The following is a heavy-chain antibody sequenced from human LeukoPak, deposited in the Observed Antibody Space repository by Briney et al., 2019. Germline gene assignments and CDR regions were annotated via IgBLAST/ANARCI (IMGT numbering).Heavy chain of an antibody. J-gene: IGHJ5*02. V-gene: IGHV3-30*18. CDR2: ISYDGSNK. CDR1: GFTFSSYG. D-gene: IGHD3-22*01. Sequence: GGSLRLSCAASGFTFSSYGMHWVRQAPGKGLEWVAVISYDGSNKYYADSVKGRFTISRDNSKNTLYLQMNSLRAEDTAVYYCAEDLEASNYYDSANWFDPWGQGTLVTVSS. CDR3: AEDLEASNYYDSANWFDP.